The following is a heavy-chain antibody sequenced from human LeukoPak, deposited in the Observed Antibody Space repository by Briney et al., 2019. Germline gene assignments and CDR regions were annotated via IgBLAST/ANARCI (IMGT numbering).Heavy chain of an antibody. V-gene: IGHV3-48*02. D-gene: IGHD1-26*01. CDR3: ASSGSYRFDY. CDR1: GSTFSSYS. J-gene: IGHJ4*02. CDR2: ISSSSTI. Sequence: GGSLRLSCAASGSTFSSYSMNWVRQAPGKGLEWVSYISSSSTIYYADSVKGRFTISRDNAKNSLYLQMNSLRDEDTAVYYCASSGSYRFDYWGQGTLVTVSS.